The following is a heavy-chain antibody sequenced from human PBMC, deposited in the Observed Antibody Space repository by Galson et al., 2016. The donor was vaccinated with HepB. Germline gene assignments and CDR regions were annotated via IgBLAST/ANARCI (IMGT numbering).Heavy chain of an antibody. CDR3: ARQEVAAREWVPLAFDT. V-gene: IGHV4-39*01. CDR1: GGSISSNSHY. Sequence: SETLSLTCTVSGGSISSNSHYWGWIRQPPGKGLEWLGSIYYTGSTYYKSRVTMSVDTSKNQFSLKLSSVTAADTAVYYCARQEVAAREWVPLAFDTWGQGAMVTVSS. CDR2: IYYTGST. J-gene: IGHJ3*02. D-gene: IGHD2-15*01.